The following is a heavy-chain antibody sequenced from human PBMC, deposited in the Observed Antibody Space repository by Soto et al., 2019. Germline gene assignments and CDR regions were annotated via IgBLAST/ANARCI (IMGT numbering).Heavy chain of an antibody. J-gene: IGHJ5*01. Sequence: PGGSLRLSCAASGFTFSDYVMFWVRQAPGKGLEWLCSITRGSETTSYADSVKGRFTISRDNSRNTLYLQMNFLRVDDTALYYCAKYDCGYAGCRRLASWGHGTLVTVSS. D-gene: IGHD5-12*01. CDR3: AKYDCGYAGCRRLAS. CDR2: ITRGSETT. CDR1: GFTFSDYV. V-gene: IGHV3-23*01.